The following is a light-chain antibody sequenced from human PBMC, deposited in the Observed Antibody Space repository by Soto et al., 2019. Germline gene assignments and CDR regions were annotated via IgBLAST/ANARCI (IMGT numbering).Light chain of an antibody. Sequence: EIVLTQYPTTMPLFIGERAPLTGRPSQSVSSSYLAWYQQKPGQAPRLLIYGASSRATGIPDRFSGSGSGTDFTLTITSLQSDDFATYYCQQLNSFPPEFGQGTKVDIK. CDR3: QQLNSFPPE. CDR1: QSVSSSY. J-gene: IGKJ1*01. CDR2: GAS. V-gene: IGKV3-20*01.